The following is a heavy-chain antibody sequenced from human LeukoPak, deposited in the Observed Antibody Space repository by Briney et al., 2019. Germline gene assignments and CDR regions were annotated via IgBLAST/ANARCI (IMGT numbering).Heavy chain of an antibody. CDR3: ARSGPSYCGGDCYVWYFDL. J-gene: IGHJ2*01. CDR1: GGSISSSSYY. D-gene: IGHD2-21*02. V-gene: IGHV4-39*01. CDR2: IYYSGST. Sequence: SETLSLTCTVSGGSISSSSYYWGWIRQPPGKGLEWIGSIYYSGSTYYNPSLKSRVTISVDTSKNQFSLKLSSVTAADTAVYYCARSGPSYCGGDCYVWYFDLWGRGTLVTVSS.